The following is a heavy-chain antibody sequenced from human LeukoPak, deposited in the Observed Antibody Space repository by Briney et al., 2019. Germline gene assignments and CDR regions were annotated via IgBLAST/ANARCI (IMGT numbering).Heavy chain of an antibody. V-gene: IGHV4-34*01. CDR2: INHSGST. D-gene: IGHD1-7*01. CDR1: GGSFSGYY. J-gene: IGHJ4*02. Sequence: SETLSLTCAVYGGSFSGYYWSWIRQPPGKGLEWIGEINHSGSTNYNPSLKSRVTISVDTSRNQFSLKLSSVTAADTAVYYCASENWNYIYFDSWGQGTLVTVSS. CDR3: ASENWNYIYFDS.